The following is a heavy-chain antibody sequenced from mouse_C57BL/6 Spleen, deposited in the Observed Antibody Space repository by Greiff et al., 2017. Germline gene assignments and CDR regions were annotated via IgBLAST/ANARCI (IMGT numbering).Heavy chain of an antibody. CDR3: ALYGKYWYFDV. CDR2: IHPSDSDT. V-gene: IGHV1-74*01. Sequence: VQLQQPGAELVKPGASVKVSCKASGYTFTSYWMHWVKQRPGQGLEWIGRIHPSDSDTNYNQKFKGKATLTVDKSSSTAYMQLSSLTSEDSAVYYCALYGKYWYFDVWGTGTTVTVSS. J-gene: IGHJ1*03. D-gene: IGHD2-1*01. CDR1: GYTFTSYW.